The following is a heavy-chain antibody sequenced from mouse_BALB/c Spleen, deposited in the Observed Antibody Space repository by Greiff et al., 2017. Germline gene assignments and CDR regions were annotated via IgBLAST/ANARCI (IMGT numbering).Heavy chain of an antibody. V-gene: IGHV5-17*02. Sequence: DVKLVESGGGLVQPGGSRKLSCAASGFTFSSFGMHWVRQAPEKGLEWVAYISSGSSTIYYADTVKGRFTISRDNPKNTLFLQMTSLRSEDTAMYYCARDYYGSSYYYFDYWGQGTTLTVSS. CDR1: GFTFSSFG. CDR3: ARDYYGSSYYYFDY. J-gene: IGHJ2*01. CDR2: ISSGSSTI. D-gene: IGHD1-1*01.